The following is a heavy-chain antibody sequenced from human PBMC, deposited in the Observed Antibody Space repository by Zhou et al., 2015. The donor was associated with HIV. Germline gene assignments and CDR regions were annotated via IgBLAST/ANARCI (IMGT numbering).Heavy chain of an antibody. J-gene: IGHJ6*02. Sequence: QVQLVQSGAEVKKPGSSVKVSCKASGGTFSSYAISWVRQAPGQGLEWMGGIIPIFGTANYAQKFQGRVTITADESTSTAYMELSSLRSEDTAVYYCATVNGYSSSVGYYYYGMDVWGQGTTVTVSS. CDR3: ATVNGYSSSVGYYYYGMDV. CDR2: IIPIFGTA. V-gene: IGHV1-69*01. D-gene: IGHD6-13*01. CDR1: GGTFSSYA.